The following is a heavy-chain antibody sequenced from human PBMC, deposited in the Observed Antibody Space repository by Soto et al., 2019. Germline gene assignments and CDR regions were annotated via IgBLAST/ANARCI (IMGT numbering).Heavy chain of an antibody. D-gene: IGHD3-10*01. V-gene: IGHV1-46*01. CDR1: GYTFTSYY. Sequence: QVQLVQSGAEVKKPGASVKVSCKASGYTFTSYYMHWVRQAPGQGLEWMGIINPSSGSTSYAQKFQGRVTMTRDTSTSTVYMELSSLRSEDTAVYYCARDRGSGTGMDVWGQGTTVTVSS. CDR2: INPSSGST. CDR3: ARDRGSGTGMDV. J-gene: IGHJ6*02.